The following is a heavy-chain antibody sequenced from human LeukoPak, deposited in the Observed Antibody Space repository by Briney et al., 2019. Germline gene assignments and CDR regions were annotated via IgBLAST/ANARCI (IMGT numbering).Heavy chain of an antibody. D-gene: IGHD1-26*01. J-gene: IGHJ4*02. V-gene: IGHV1-46*01. CDR2: INPSGGST. Sequence: ASVKVSCKASGYTFTGYYMHWVRQAPGQGLEWMGIINPSGGSTSYAQKFQGRVTMTRDMSTSTVYMELSSLRSEDTAVYYCARGSTSELGATTLYYWGQGTLVTVSS. CDR3: ARGSTSELGATTLYY. CDR1: GYTFTGYY.